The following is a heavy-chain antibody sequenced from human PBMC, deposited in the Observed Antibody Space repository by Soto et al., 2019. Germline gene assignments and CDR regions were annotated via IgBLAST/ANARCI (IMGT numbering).Heavy chain of an antibody. CDR1: GDSLTRNNYF. CDR3: ARLHGYCISSSCHGHYAMDV. D-gene: IGHD2-2*01. V-gene: IGHV4-39*01. CDR2: IYYSGST. Sequence: PSETLFLPRTVSGDSLTRNNYFWAWVRPPPRKGVGWIGSIYYSGSTYYNPSLKSRVTISVDTSKNQFSLKVTSVTAADTAVYYCARLHGYCISSSCHGHYAMDVWGQGTTVTVSS. J-gene: IGHJ6*02.